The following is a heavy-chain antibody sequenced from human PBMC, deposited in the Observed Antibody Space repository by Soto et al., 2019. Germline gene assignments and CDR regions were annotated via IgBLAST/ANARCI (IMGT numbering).Heavy chain of an antibody. Sequence: SETLSLTCAVYGGSFSGYYWSWIRQPPGKGLEWIGEINHSGSTNYNPSLKSRVTISVDTSKNQFSLKLSSVTAADTAVYYCARGPYYYGSGSYYNRRGPMFDYWGQGTLVTVSS. J-gene: IGHJ4*02. CDR2: INHSGST. CDR3: ARGPYYYGSGSYYNRRGPMFDY. V-gene: IGHV4-34*01. CDR1: GGSFSGYY. D-gene: IGHD3-10*01.